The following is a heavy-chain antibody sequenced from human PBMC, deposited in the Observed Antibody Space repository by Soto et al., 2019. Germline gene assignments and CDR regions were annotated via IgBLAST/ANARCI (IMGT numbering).Heavy chain of an antibody. D-gene: IGHD6-6*01. CDR2: INPNTGGA. J-gene: IGHJ4*02. Sequence: ASVKVSCKASGYTFTGYFMHWVRQAPGQGLEWMGWINPNTGGANYAQKFQDRVTMTRDTSTNTAYMEMNRLRSDDTAVYYCARSLSTISARPDYWGQGTLVTVSS. V-gene: IGHV1-2*02. CDR3: ARSLSTISARPDY. CDR1: GYTFTGYF.